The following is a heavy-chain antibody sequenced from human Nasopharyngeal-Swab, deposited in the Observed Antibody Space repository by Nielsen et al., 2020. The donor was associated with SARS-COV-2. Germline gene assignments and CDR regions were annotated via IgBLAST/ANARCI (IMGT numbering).Heavy chain of an antibody. CDR3: AKDLGVESPLWFDY. Sequence: GESLKISCTASGFTFSSYAMSWVRQAPGKGPEWVSEISGSGGSTYYAESVKGRFTISRDNSKNTLYLQMSSLRAEDTAIYYCAKDLGVESPLWFDYWGQGTLPTVSS. CDR1: GFTFSSYA. CDR2: ISGSGGST. D-gene: IGHD4-23*01. J-gene: IGHJ4*02. V-gene: IGHV3-23*01.